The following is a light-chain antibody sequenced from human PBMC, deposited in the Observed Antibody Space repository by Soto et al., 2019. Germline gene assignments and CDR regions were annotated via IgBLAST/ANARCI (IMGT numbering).Light chain of an antibody. Sequence: IVMTQSPATLSVSPGERATLSCRASQSVSSKLAWYQQKPGQAPRLLIYGASTRATGIPARFSGSGSGTDFTLKISRVEGEDVGVYYCMQALQSPITFGQGTRLEIK. CDR3: MQALQSPIT. CDR2: GAS. V-gene: IGKV3-15*01. J-gene: IGKJ5*01. CDR1: QSVSSK.